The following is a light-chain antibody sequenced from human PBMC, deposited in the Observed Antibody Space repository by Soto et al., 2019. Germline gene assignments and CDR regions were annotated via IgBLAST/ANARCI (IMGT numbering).Light chain of an antibody. CDR2: LGS. Sequence: DIVMTQSPLSLPVTPGEPASISCRSGQSLLHGNGYNYLDWYLQKPGQSPQLLIYLGSNRASGVPDRFTGSGSGTDFTLKISRVEAEDVGSYCCMQALQSPYTFGQGTKLEVK. CDR1: QSLLHGNGYNY. CDR3: MQALQSPYT. J-gene: IGKJ2*01. V-gene: IGKV2-28*01.